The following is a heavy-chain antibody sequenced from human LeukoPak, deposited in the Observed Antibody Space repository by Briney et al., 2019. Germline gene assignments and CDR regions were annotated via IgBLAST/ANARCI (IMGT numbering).Heavy chain of an antibody. V-gene: IGHV3-23*01. CDR1: GFTFSSYA. CDR2: ISGGGGST. CDR3: AAHARYSYGVPYYFDY. J-gene: IGHJ4*02. Sequence: GGSLRLSCAASGFTFSSYAMSWVRQAPGKGLEWVSAISGGGGSTYYADSVKGRFTISRDNSKNTLYLQMNSLRAEDTAVYYCAAHARYSYGVPYYFDYWGQGTLVTVSS. D-gene: IGHD5-18*01.